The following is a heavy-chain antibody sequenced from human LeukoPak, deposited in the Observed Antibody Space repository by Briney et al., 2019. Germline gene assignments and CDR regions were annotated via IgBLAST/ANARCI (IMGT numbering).Heavy chain of an antibody. CDR3: AREESDYNFWSGGDF. V-gene: IGHV1-46*01. Sequence: ASVKVSCKASGYTFTIYYMHWVRQAPGQGLEWMGIINPSDGSTSYAQKFQGRVTMTRDTSTSTVYMELSSLRSEDTAVYYCAREESDYNFWSGGDFWGQGTLVTVSS. CDR1: GYTFTIYY. CDR2: INPSDGST. J-gene: IGHJ4*02. D-gene: IGHD3-3*01.